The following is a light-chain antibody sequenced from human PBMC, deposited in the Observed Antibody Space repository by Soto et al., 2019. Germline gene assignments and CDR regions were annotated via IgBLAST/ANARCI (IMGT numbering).Light chain of an antibody. V-gene: IGKV1-16*01. Sequence: DIQMTQSPSSLSASVGDSVTITCRATEDISTFLAWFQQKPGKPSKSLIYAASRLQSGVPSRFSGSGSATDFTLAISSLKTEDFGTYYCQHYNGYPQTFGQGTRLE. CDR1: EDISTF. J-gene: IGKJ5*01. CDR2: AAS. CDR3: QHYNGYPQT.